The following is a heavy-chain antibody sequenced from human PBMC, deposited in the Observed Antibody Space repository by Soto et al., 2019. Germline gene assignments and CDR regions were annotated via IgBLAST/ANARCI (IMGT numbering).Heavy chain of an antibody. J-gene: IGHJ3*02. D-gene: IGHD5-12*01. CDR2: IYYSGST. CDR3: ARNSGYGIYHDAFDI. V-gene: IGHV4-39*01. Sequence: SETLSLTCTVSGGSIISSSYYWGWIRQPPGKGLEWIGSIYYSGSTYYNPSLKSRVTISVDTSKNQFSLKLSSVTAADTAVYYCARNSGYGIYHDAFDIWGQGTMVTVSS. CDR1: GGSIISSSYY.